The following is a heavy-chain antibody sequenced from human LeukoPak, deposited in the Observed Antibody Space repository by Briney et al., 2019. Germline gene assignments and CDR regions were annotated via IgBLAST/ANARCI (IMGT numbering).Heavy chain of an antibody. CDR1: GASISGSGYY. D-gene: IGHD6-19*01. CDR2: IYYSGST. CDR3: ARYSSGWHGG. Sequence: PSETLSLTCAVSGASISGSGYYWGWIRQPPGKGLEWIGNIYYSGSTYYNASLQSRVTISIDTSKNQFSLRLNSVTAADTAVYYCARYSSGWHGGWGQGTLVTVSS. V-gene: IGHV4-39*07. J-gene: IGHJ4*02.